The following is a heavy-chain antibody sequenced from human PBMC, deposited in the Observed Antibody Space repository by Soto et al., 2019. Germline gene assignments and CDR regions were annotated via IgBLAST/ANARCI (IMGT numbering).Heavy chain of an antibody. CDR1: GFTVSGNY. CDR3: AREAHFYVSGTGA. CDR2: IYSGGST. D-gene: IGHD3-10*01. Sequence: EVQLVESGGGLVQPGGSLRLSCAVSGFTVSGNYMSWVRQVPGKGLEWVSVIYSGGSTYYADSVKGRFTISRDDSKNTLFLQMNSLRAEDTAVYYCAREAHFYVSGTGAWGQGTLVTVSS. V-gene: IGHV3-66*01. J-gene: IGHJ4*02.